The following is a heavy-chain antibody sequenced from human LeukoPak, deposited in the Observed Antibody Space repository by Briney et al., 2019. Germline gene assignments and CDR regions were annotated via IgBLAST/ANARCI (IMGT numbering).Heavy chain of an antibody. CDR1: GGTFSSYA. Sequence: GASVTVSCKASGGTFSSYAISWVRQAPGQGLEWMGGIIPIFGTANYAQKFQGRVTITADESTSTAYMEPSSLRSEDTAVYYCARDYPDRYNWNYREGYYGMDVWGQGTTVTVSS. CDR3: ARDYPDRYNWNYREGYYGMDV. D-gene: IGHD1-7*01. V-gene: IGHV1-69*01. J-gene: IGHJ6*02. CDR2: IIPIFGTA.